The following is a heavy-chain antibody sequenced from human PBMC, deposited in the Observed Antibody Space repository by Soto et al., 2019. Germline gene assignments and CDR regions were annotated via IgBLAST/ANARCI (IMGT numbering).Heavy chain of an antibody. J-gene: IGHJ4*02. V-gene: IGHV1-69*01. CDR3: ARASSRWARHPPGY. CDR1: GGIFSSTA. Sequence: QLVQSGAEVKKPGSSVKVSCKASGGIFSSTAICWVRQAPGQGLEWMGGIITIFGTATYAQKFQGRVTITADESTSTAYMELSSLRTEDTAVYYCARASSRWARHPPGYWGQVTLVTVSS. D-gene: IGHD4-17*01. CDR2: IITIFGTA.